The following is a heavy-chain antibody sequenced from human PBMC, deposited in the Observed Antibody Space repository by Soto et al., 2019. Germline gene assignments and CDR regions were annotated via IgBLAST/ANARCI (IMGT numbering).Heavy chain of an antibody. CDR1: GGSISTYY. Sequence: SETLSLTCTVSGGSISTYYWSWIRQPPGKGLEWIGYIYYSGNTNYNPSLKSRVTISVDRSKNQLSLKLSSVTAADTSVYYCARHFSVDYFDYWGQGALVTVSS. V-gene: IGHV4-59*08. CDR3: ARHFSVDYFDY. J-gene: IGHJ4*02. CDR2: IYYSGNT.